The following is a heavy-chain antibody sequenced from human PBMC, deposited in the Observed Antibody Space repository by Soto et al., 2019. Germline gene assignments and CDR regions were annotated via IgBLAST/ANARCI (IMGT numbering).Heavy chain of an antibody. CDR2: IYPGDSDT. Sequence: GESLKISCKGSGYSFTTYWIGWVRQMPGKGLEWMGIIYPGDSDTRYSPSFQGQVTISADKSNRIAYLQWTSLKASDTAMYYCARHRLQRPGTYYYYGMDVWGQGTTVTVS. D-gene: IGHD4-4*01. CDR1: GYSFTTYW. V-gene: IGHV5-51*01. J-gene: IGHJ6*02. CDR3: ARHRLQRPGTYYYYGMDV.